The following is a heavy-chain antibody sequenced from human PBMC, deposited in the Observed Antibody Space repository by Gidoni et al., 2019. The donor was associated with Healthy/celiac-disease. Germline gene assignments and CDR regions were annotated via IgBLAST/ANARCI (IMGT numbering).Heavy chain of an antibody. V-gene: IGHV3-7*01. CDR3: ARDRGYDSSGYYYGIPYYFDY. J-gene: IGHJ4*02. CDR1: GFTFSSYW. Sequence: EVQLVESGGGLVQPGGSLRLSCAASGFTFSSYWMSWVRQAPGKGMEWVANIKQDGSEKYYVDSVKGRFTISRDNAKNSPYLQMNSLRAEDTAVYYCARDRGYDSSGYYYGIPYYFDYWGQGTLVTVSS. D-gene: IGHD3-22*01. CDR2: IKQDGSEK.